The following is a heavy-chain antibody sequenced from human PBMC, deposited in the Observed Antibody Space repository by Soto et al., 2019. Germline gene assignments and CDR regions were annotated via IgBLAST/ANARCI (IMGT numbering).Heavy chain of an antibody. CDR3: ARLRDGYNSFDS. CDR2: IHNSGSS. CDR1: GGSINSNAYY. D-gene: IGHD5-12*01. Sequence: SETLSLTCSVSGGSINSNAYYWSWIRQPPRKGLEWLGYIHNSGSSHYRPSLKSRLNISLDTSKNQFSLKLTSVTPADTAVYSCARLRDGYNSFDSWGLGILVTVSS. J-gene: IGHJ4*02. V-gene: IGHV4-30-4*01.